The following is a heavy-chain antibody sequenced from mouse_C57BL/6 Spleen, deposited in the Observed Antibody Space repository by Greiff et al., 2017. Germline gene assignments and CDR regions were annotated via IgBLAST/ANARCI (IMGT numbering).Heavy chain of an antibody. CDR3: ARRAPGYFDY. Sequence: QVQLKQSGAELVRPGTSVTMSCKASGYTFTNYWIGWAKQRPGHGLEWIGDIYPGGGYTNYNEKFKGKATLTADKSSSTAYMQFSSLTSEDSAIYYCARRAPGYFDYWGQGTTLTVSS. J-gene: IGHJ2*01. D-gene: IGHD3-1*01. CDR2: IYPGGGYT. V-gene: IGHV1-63*01. CDR1: GYTFTNYW.